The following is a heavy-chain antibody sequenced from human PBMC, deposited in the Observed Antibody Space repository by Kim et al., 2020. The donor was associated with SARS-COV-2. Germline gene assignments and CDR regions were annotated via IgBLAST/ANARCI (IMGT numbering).Heavy chain of an antibody. CDR2: ISSGSSFI. D-gene: IGHD3-9*01. CDR1: GFTFSSYS. CDR3: AREGVGDTSPRGPFDW. V-gene: IGHV3-21*01. Sequence: GGSLRLSCAASGFTFSSYSLNWVRQAPGKGLEWVSSISSGSSFIYYSDSLKGRFTISRDNTKNSLFLQMNSLGAEGTAIYYCAREGVGDTSPRGPFDWWGQGSIATAS. J-gene: IGHJ3*01.